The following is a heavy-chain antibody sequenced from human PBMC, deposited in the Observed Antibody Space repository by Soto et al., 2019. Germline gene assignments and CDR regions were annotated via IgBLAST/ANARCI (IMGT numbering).Heavy chain of an antibody. D-gene: IGHD2-15*01. Sequence: QVQLVESGGGVVQPGRSLRLSCAASGFTFSDYGMHWVRQAPGKGLEWVALISFDGSKQYSADSVKGRFTISRDNSKNTLYLQMDSLRAEDTAVYHCAKDFSAGGHCSDSSCPYPLPEYWGQGTLVTVSS. V-gene: IGHV3-30*18. CDR2: ISFDGSKQ. J-gene: IGHJ4*02. CDR3: AKDFSAGGHCSDSSCPYPLPEY. CDR1: GFTFSDYG.